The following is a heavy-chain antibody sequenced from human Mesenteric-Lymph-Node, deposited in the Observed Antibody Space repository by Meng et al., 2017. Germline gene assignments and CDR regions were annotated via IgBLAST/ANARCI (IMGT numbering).Heavy chain of an antibody. CDR3: TRLDYYDSSGYYIPEEY. CDR2: IRSKANSYAT. V-gene: IGHV3-73*01. CDR1: GFTFSGSA. D-gene: IGHD3-22*01. J-gene: IGHJ4*02. Sequence: GESLKISCAASGFTFSGSAMHWVRQASGKGLEWVGRIRSKANSYATAYAASVKGRFTISRDDSKNTAYLQMNSLKTEDTAVYYCTRLDYYDSSGYYIPEEYWGQGTLVTVSS.